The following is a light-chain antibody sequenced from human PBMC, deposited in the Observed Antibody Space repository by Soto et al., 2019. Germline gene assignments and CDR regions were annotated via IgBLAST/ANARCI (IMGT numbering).Light chain of an antibody. J-gene: IGLJ1*01. V-gene: IGLV2-14*01. CDR1: SSDVGGYNY. CDR3: SSYTSSTILGV. CDR2: EVS. Sequence: QSALTQFASVSGSPGQTITISCIGTSSDVGGYNYVSWYQQHPGKAPKLMIYEVSNRPSGVSNRFSGSKSGNTASLTISGLQAEDEADYYCSSYTSSTILGVFGTGTKVTVL.